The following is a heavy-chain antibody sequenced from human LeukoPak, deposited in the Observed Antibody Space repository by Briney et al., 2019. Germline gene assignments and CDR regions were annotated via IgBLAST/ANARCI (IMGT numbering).Heavy chain of an antibody. Sequence: PGGSLRLSCAASGFTFNNYGMHCVRQAPGKGLEWVAFISEDGSNEKYADSVKGRFTISKDNSKDALYLQMNSLRAEDTAVYYCAREVEGVYSYGLDDAFDIWGQGTMVTVSS. J-gene: IGHJ3*02. CDR3: AREVEGVYSYGLDDAFDI. CDR2: ISEDGSNE. CDR1: GFTFNNYG. D-gene: IGHD5-18*01. V-gene: IGHV3-30*03.